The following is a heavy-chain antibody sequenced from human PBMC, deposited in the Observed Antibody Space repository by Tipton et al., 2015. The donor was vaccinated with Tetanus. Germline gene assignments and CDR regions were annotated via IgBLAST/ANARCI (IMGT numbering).Heavy chain of an antibody. Sequence: SGFIFSSYGIHWVRQAPGKRLEWVAVSWYDGTDKYYADSVKGRFTISRDNSKNTLYLQMNSLRAEDTAVYYCAREADCSGGSCFSGDFDNWGQGTQVTVSS. D-gene: IGHD2-15*01. CDR2: SWYDGTDK. V-gene: IGHV3-33*01. CDR1: GFIFSSYG. CDR3: AREADCSGGSCFSGDFDN. J-gene: IGHJ4*02.